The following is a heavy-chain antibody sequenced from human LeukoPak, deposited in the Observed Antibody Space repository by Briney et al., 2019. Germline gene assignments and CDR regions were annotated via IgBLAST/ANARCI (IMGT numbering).Heavy chain of an antibody. CDR1: GFTFSSYA. V-gene: IGHV3-30-3*01. J-gene: IGHJ3*02. Sequence: PGGSLRLSCAASGFTFSSYAMSWVRQAPGKGLEWVAVISYDGSNKYYADSVKGRFTISRDNSKNTLYLQMNSLRAEDTAVYYCARAWARWVLRHDAFGIWGQGTMVTVSS. CDR2: ISYDGSNK. CDR3: ARAWARWVLRHDAFGI. D-gene: IGHD4-23*01.